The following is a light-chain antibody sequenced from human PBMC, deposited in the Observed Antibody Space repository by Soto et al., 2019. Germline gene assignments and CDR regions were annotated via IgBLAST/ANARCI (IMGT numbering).Light chain of an antibody. J-gene: IGLJ1*01. CDR1: RSDVGNYDY. CDR3: SSYTATNTLVV. CDR2: AVS. Sequence: QSALTQPASVSGSPGQTITISCTGARSDVGNYDYVSWYQQHPGKAPKLIMYAVSHRPSGVSSRFSGSKSGNTASLTISGLQAEDEAAYYCSSYTATNTLVVFGTGTKLTVL. V-gene: IGLV2-14*01.